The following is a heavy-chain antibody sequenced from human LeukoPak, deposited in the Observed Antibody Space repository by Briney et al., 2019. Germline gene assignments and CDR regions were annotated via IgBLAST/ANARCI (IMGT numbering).Heavy chain of an antibody. CDR3: TTDLEVAGTVDY. CDR1: GFTFSNAW. D-gene: IGHD6-19*01. Sequence: GGSLRLSCAASGFTFSNAWMSWVRQAPGKGLEWVGRIKSKTDGGTTDYAAPVKGRFTISRDDSKNMLYLQMNSLKTEDTAVYYCTTDLEVAGTVDYWGQGTLVTVSS. CDR2: IKSKTDGGTT. J-gene: IGHJ4*02. V-gene: IGHV3-15*01.